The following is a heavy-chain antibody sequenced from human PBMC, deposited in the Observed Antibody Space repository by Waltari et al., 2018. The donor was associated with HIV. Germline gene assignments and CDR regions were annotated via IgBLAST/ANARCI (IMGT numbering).Heavy chain of an antibody. CDR3: ARYRPEVHYYNGMDV. Sequence: EVQLVESGGGSLQAGGSLRLSCAASGFAFRRYYMFWDRQAPGKGLVGVERSSSGGRTTSYADSVKGRVTVSRDNARNTLYLQMNSLRAEDTAVYYCARYRPEVHYYNGMDVWGQGTTVTVSS. CDR1: GFAFRRYY. CDR2: SSSGGRTT. D-gene: IGHD3-16*02. J-gene: IGHJ6*02. V-gene: IGHV3-74*01.